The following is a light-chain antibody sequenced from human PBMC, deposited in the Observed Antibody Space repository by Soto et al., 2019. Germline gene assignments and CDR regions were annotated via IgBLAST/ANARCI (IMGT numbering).Light chain of an antibody. J-gene: IGKJ1*01. CDR3: QQYGTSPT. V-gene: IGKV3-20*01. CDR2: GAS. CDR1: QSVSSDY. Sequence: EIVLTQSPGTLSLSPGERAPLSCRASQSVSSDYLAWYQQRPGQAPRLLIYGASNRATGIPDKFSGSGSGTDFSLTISRLEPEDSAVYYCQQYGTSPTFGQGTKVDIK.